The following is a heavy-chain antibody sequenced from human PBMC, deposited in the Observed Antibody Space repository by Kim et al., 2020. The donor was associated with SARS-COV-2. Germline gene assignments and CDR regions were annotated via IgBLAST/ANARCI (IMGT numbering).Heavy chain of an antibody. J-gene: IGHJ4*02. CDR3: AINSGSYWGSERYYFDY. CDR2: IYYSGST. D-gene: IGHD1-26*01. Sequence: SETLSLTCTVSGGSISSSSYYWGWIRQPPGKGLEWIGSIYYSGSTYYNPSLKSRVTISVDTSKNQFSLKLSSVTAADTAVYYCAINSGSYWGSERYYFDYWGQGTLVTVSS. V-gene: IGHV4-39*01. CDR1: GGSISSSSYY.